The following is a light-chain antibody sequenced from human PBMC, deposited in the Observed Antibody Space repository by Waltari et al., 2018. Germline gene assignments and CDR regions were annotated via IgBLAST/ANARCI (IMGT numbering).Light chain of an antibody. Sequence: QSALTQPRPVSGSPGQSVTISCAGTSNDVGYYNYVSWYQQHPGKAPKRMINDFNKRPSGVPDRFSGSKSGNTASLTISGLQTEDEADYYCCSYAGSYTWVFGGGTKLTVL. V-gene: IGLV2-11*01. J-gene: IGLJ3*02. CDR2: DFN. CDR1: SNDVGYYNY. CDR3: CSYAGSYTWV.